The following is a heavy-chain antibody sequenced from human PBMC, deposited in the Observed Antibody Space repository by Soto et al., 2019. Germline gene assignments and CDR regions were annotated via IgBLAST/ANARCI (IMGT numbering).Heavy chain of an antibody. D-gene: IGHD3-10*01. CDR2: IDGSGGTT. CDR3: AKNSGWFNT. J-gene: IGHJ5*02. Sequence: GGSMRLSCAASGFPFSSTDMTWVRQAPGKGLEWVSTIDGSGGTTYYADSVKGRFTISRDNSINTVFLQMNSLRADDTALYFCAKNSGWFNTWGQGALVTVSS. V-gene: IGHV3-23*01. CDR1: GFPFSSTD.